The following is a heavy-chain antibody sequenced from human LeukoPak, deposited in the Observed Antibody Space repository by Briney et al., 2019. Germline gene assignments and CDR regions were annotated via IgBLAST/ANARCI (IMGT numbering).Heavy chain of an antibody. D-gene: IGHD3-22*01. Sequence: PGRSLRLSCAASGFTFSNSGMHWLRQAPGKGLEWVAVIWYDGSNKYYADSVKGRFTISRDNSKNTLYLQMNSLRAEDTAVYYCARGDYYDSSGYSQYCQHWGQGTLVTVSS. CDR3: ARGDYYDSSGYSQYCQH. J-gene: IGHJ1*01. CDR1: GFTFSNSG. V-gene: IGHV3-33*01. CDR2: IWYDGSNK.